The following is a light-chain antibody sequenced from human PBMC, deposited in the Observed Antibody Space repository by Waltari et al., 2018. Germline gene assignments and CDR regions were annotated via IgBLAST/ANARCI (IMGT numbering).Light chain of an antibody. CDR1: ETISKY. J-gene: IGKJ1*01. V-gene: IGKV3-20*01. Sequence: EIVLTQSPGTLSVSPGERATLSCRASETISKYLTWYPQKPGQAPGLLIYAASTRATGIPDRFSGSGFGTDFSLTISSLEPEDFAVYYCQHYVRLPVTFGQGTKVEIK. CDR2: AAS. CDR3: QHYVRLPVT.